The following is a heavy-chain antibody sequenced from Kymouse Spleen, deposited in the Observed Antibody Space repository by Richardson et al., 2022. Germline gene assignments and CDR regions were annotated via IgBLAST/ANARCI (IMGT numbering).Heavy chain of an antibody. J-gene: IGHJ5*02. V-gene: IGHV4-34*01. CDR3: ARMGIAARPGWFDP. Sequence: QVQLQQWGAGLLKPSETLSLTCAVYGGSFSGYYWSWIRQPPGKGLEWIGEINHSGSTNYNPSLKSRVTISVDTSKNQFSLKLSSVTAADTAVYYCARMGIAARPGWFDPWGQGTLVTVSS. D-gene: IGHD6-6*01. CDR2: INHSGST. CDR1: GGSFSGYY.